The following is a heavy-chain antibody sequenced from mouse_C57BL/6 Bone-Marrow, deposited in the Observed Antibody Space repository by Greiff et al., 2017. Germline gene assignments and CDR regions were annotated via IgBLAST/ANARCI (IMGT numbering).Heavy chain of an antibody. CDR2: IYPGDGDT. D-gene: IGHD3-2*02. Sequence: LVESGAELVKPGASVKISCKASGYAFSSYWMNWVKQRPGKGLEWIGQIYPGDGDTNYNGKFKGKATLTADKSSSTAYMQLSSLTSEDSAVYFCAPTAQATVFAYWGQGTLVTVSA. J-gene: IGHJ3*01. CDR1: GYAFSSYW. V-gene: IGHV1-80*01. CDR3: APTAQATVFAY.